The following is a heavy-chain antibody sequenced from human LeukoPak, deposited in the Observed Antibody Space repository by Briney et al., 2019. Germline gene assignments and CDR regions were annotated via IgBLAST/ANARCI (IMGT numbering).Heavy chain of an antibody. CDR3: ASIPRRYCSSTSCTGDWFDP. J-gene: IGHJ5*02. CDR2: INSNSGGT. D-gene: IGHD2-2*01. CDR1: GYTFTGYY. Sequence: ASVKVSCKASGYTFTGYYMHWVRQAPGQGLEWMGWINSNSGGTNYAQKFQGRVTMTRDTSISTAYMELSRLRSDDTAVYYCASIPRRYCSSTSCTGDWFDPWGQGTLVTVSS. V-gene: IGHV1-2*02.